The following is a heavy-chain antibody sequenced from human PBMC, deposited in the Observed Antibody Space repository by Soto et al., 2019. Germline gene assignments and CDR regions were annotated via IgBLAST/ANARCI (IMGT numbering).Heavy chain of an antibody. Sequence: QVQLQESGPGVVKTSQTLSLTCTVSGDSISSDDYYWSWIRQPPGKGLEWIGYISYSGTTSYNPSLKSRVLFSVDTSKKKFSLKLTSVPAADTAVYYCARSHVYSAYGFDCWGQGTLVTVSS. CDR1: GDSISSDDYY. D-gene: IGHD5-12*01. V-gene: IGHV4-30-4*01. CDR2: ISYSGTT. CDR3: ARSHVYSAYGFDC. J-gene: IGHJ4*02.